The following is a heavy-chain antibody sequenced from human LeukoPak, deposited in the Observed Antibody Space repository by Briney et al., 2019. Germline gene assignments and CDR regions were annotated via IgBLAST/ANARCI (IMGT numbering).Heavy chain of an antibody. J-gene: IGHJ5*02. CDR1: GGSISSSSYY. CDR2: IYYSGST. D-gene: IGHD3-10*01. V-gene: IGHV4-39*07. CDR3: ARSHYYGSGSSNWFDT. Sequence: SETLSLTCTVSGGSISSSSYYWGWIRQPPGKGLEWIGSIYYSGSTYYNASLKSRVTISVDTSKNQFSLKLSSVTAADTAVYYCARSHYYGSGSSNWFDTWGQGTLVTVSS.